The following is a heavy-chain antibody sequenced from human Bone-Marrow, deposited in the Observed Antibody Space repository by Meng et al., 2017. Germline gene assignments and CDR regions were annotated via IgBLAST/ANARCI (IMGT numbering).Heavy chain of an antibody. Sequence: VQPVSSGAEVQKPGASVKVSCKASGYTFTSYGISWVRQAPGQGLEWMGWISAYNGNTNYAQKLQGRVTMTTDTSTSTAYMELRSLRSDDTAVYYCVKEWELGSFDYWGQGTLVTVSS. CDR2: ISAYNGNT. D-gene: IGHD1-26*01. J-gene: IGHJ4*02. V-gene: IGHV1-18*01. CDR3: VKEWELGSFDY. CDR1: GYTFTSYG.